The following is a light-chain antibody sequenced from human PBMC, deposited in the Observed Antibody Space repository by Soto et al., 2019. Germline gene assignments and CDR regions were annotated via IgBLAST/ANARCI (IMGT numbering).Light chain of an antibody. Sequence: QSALTQPASVSGSPGQAITMSCTGTNSDVGGYNYVSWYQQHPGKAPKLMIYDVNNRPSGVSNRFSGSKSGNTASLTISGLQAEDEADYYCCSYTSISTLVFGTGTKLTVL. J-gene: IGLJ1*01. CDR3: CSYTSISTLV. CDR1: NSDVGGYNY. CDR2: DVN. V-gene: IGLV2-14*01.